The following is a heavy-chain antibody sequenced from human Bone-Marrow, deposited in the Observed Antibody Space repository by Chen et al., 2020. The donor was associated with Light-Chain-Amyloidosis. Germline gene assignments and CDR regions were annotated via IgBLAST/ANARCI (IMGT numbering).Heavy chain of an antibody. Sequence: EVQLEQSGPEVKKPGESLKISCKGSGYTFPNYWIGWVRQMPGKGLEWLGVIYPDDSDARDSPSFEGQVTISADKSITTAYLQWRSLKASDTAMYYCARRRDGYNFDNWGQGTLVTVSS. D-gene: IGHD5-12*01. V-gene: IGHV5-51*01. CDR3: ARRRDGYNFDN. CDR1: GYTFPNYW. CDR2: IYPDDSDA. J-gene: IGHJ4*02.